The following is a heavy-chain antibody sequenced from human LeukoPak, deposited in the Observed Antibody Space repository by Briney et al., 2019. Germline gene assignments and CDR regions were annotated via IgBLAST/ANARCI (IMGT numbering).Heavy chain of an antibody. Sequence: GGSLRLSCAASGFTVSSNEMSWVRQAPGKGLVWVSRINSDGSSTSYADSVKGRFTISRDNAKNTLYLQMNSLRAEDTAVYYCATARWVTTDFDYWGQGILVTVSS. D-gene: IGHD4-17*01. CDR1: GFTVSSNE. J-gene: IGHJ4*02. CDR3: ATARWVTTDFDY. CDR2: INSDGSST. V-gene: IGHV3-74*01.